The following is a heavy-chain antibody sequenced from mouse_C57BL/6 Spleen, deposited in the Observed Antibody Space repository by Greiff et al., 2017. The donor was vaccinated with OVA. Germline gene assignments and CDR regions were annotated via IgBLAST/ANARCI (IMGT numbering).Heavy chain of an antibody. CDR2: ISYDGSN. CDR3: ASPYYDGYYWFAY. D-gene: IGHD2-3*01. V-gene: IGHV3-6*01. J-gene: IGHJ3*01. Sequence: VQLQQSGPGLVKPSQSLSLTCSVTGYSITSGYYWNWIRQFPGNKLEWMGYISYDGSNNYNPSLKNRISITRDTSKNQFFLKLNSVTTEDTATYYCASPYYDGYYWFAYWGQGTLVTVSA. CDR1: GYSITSGYY.